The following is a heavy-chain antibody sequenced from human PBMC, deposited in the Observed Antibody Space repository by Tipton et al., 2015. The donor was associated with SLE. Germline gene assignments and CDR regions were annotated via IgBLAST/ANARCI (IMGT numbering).Heavy chain of an antibody. V-gene: IGHV4-59*08. CDR2: ISYGGRT. Sequence: TLSLTCSVSDGSVNYYYWSWVRQPPGKGLEYIGYISYGGRTNYTSSLKSRVTISVDTSKNQFSLKLSSVTAADTAVYYCARLRWGMATIFDAFDIWGQGTMVTVSS. D-gene: IGHD5-24*01. CDR1: DGSVNYYY. J-gene: IGHJ3*02. CDR3: ARLRWGMATIFDAFDI.